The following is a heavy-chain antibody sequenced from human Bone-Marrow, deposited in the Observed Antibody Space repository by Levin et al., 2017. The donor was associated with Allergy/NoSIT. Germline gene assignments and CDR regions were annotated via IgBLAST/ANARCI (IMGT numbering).Heavy chain of an antibody. CDR3: AKDALITMAGGFYQYHGMDV. D-gene: IGHD6-19*01. Sequence: SETLSLTCTVSGGSISGGGYYWCWIRQHPGKGLEWIGCISYIGSTHYNPSLKSRVTISADTSDKQFSLKMSSVTAADTAIYFCAKDALITMAGGFYQYHGMDVWGQGTTVTVSS. V-gene: IGHV4-31*03. CDR1: GGSISGGGYY. J-gene: IGHJ6*02. CDR2: ISYIGST.